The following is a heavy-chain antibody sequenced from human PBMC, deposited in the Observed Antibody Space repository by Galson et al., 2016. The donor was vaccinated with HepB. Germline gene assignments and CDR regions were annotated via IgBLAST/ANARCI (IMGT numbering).Heavy chain of an antibody. CDR2: IYHSGST. CDR3: TRDMDGSTGWADAFDI. D-gene: IGHD1-14*01. J-gene: IGHJ3*02. Sequence: TLSLTCTVSGGSIRSGGYYWSRIRQHPGKGLEWIGYIYHSGSTYYSPSLKGRVTISIDTSKDQLSLKLNSVTDADTAVYYCTRDMDGSTGWADAFDIWGQGALVTVAS. CDR1: GGSIRSGGYY. V-gene: IGHV4-31*03.